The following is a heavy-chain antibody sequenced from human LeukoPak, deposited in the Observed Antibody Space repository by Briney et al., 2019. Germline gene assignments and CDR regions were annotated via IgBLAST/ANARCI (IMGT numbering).Heavy chain of an antibody. Sequence: GRSLRLSCTVSGFSVSDNSMSWVRQAPGKGLEWASFIYSGTTHYSDSVKGRFTISRDNSKNTLYLQMNSLRAEDTAVYYCARRAGAYSHPYDYWGQGTLVTVSS. CDR3: ARRAGAYSHPYDY. CDR1: GFSVSDNS. J-gene: IGHJ4*02. D-gene: IGHD4/OR15-4a*01. CDR2: IYSGTT. V-gene: IGHV3-53*01.